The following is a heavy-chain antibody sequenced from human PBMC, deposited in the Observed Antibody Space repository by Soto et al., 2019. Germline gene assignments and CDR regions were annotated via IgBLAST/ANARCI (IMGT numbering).Heavy chain of an antibody. Sequence: EVQLLESGGGLVQPGGSLRLSCAASGVTFSSYAMSWVRQAPGKGLEWVSAISGSGGSTYYADSVKGRFTISRDNSKNTLYLKMNSLRAEDTAVYYCAKYERRFWSGYYSHFDYWGQGTLVTVSS. CDR1: GVTFSSYA. CDR2: ISGSGGST. CDR3: AKYERRFWSGYYSHFDY. J-gene: IGHJ4*02. D-gene: IGHD3-3*01. V-gene: IGHV3-23*01.